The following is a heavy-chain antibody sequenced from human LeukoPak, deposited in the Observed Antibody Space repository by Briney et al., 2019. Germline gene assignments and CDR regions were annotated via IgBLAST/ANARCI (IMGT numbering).Heavy chain of an antibody. Sequence: AGGSLRLSCAASGFTFCSYSMSWVRQAPGKRLEWVSSISSSSSYIYYADSVKGRFTISRDNAKNSLYLQMNSLRAEDTAVYYCARDSYYYDSSGRTPDLDYWGQGTLVTVSS. D-gene: IGHD3-22*01. CDR1: GFTFCSYS. CDR2: ISSSSSYI. J-gene: IGHJ4*02. CDR3: ARDSYYYDSSGRTPDLDY. V-gene: IGHV3-21*01.